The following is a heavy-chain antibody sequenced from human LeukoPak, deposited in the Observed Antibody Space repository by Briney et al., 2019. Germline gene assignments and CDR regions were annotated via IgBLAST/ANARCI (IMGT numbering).Heavy chain of an antibody. CDR3: ARLGAYCGGDCYPDFDY. CDR2: IYPGDSDT. CDR1: GYSFTSYW. J-gene: IGHJ4*02. Sequence: GESLKISCKGSGYSFTSYWIGWVRQMPGKGLEWMGIIYPGDSDTRYNPSFQGQVTISADKSISTAYLQWSSLKASDTAMYYCARLGAYCGGDCYPDFDYWGQGTLVTVSS. D-gene: IGHD2-21*02. V-gene: IGHV5-51*01.